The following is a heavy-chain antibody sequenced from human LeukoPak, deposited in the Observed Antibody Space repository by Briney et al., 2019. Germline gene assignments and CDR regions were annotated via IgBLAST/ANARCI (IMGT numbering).Heavy chain of an antibody. Sequence: GESLKISCKASGYSFTSYWIGWVRQMPGKGLEWMGIIYPGDSDTRYSPSFQGQVTISVDKSISTAYLQWSSLKASDTAMYYCARSQGDSSGGTGFDYWGQGTLVTVSS. CDR3: ARSQGDSSGGTGFDY. D-gene: IGHD6-19*01. CDR1: GYSFTSYW. CDR2: IYPGDSDT. V-gene: IGHV5-51*01. J-gene: IGHJ4*02.